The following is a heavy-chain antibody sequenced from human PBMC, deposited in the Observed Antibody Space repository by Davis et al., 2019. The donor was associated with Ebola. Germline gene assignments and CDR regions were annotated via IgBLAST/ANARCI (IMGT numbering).Heavy chain of an antibody. CDR3: ARQAFMDV. J-gene: IGHJ6*02. CDR1: GYTFTSYG. Sequence: SVKVSCKASGYTFTSYGISWVRQAPGQGLEWMGGIIPIFGTANYAQKFQGRVTITADESTSTAYMELSSLRSEDTAVYYCARQAFMDVWGQGTTVTVSS. V-gene: IGHV1-69*13. CDR2: IIPIFGTA.